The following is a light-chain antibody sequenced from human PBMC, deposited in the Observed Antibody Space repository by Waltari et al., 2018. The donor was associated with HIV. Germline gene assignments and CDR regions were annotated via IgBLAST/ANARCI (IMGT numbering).Light chain of an antibody. V-gene: IGLV1-44*01. J-gene: IGLJ3*02. CDR3: ATWDDSLNAWV. Sequence: QSVLNQSPSASGTPGQRVIISCSGSSSNIGSHTVTWYQQFPGTAPKLLICSYGQRPSGVPERFSGSKSATSASLAISGLRSEDEADYYCATWDDSLNAWVFGGGTKLTVL. CDR2: SYG. CDR1: SSNIGSHT.